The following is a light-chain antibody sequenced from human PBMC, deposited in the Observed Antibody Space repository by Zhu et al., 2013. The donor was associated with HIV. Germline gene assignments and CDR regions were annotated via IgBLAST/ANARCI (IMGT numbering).Light chain of an antibody. V-gene: IGKV1-9*01. CDR1: QGISSY. CDR3: QQVNSFPTT. CDR2: AAS. Sequence: DIQLTQSPSFLSASVGDRVTTTCWASQGISSYLAWYQQKPGKAPKLLIYAASRLQTGVPSRFSGSGSGTDFTLTINSLQSEDFATYYCQQVNSFPTTFGQGTKLEIK. J-gene: IGKJ2*01.